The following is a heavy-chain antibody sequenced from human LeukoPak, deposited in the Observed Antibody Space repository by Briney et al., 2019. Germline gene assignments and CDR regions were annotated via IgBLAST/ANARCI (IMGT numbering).Heavy chain of an antibody. J-gene: IGHJ4*02. D-gene: IGHD3-10*01. CDR2: ISGSGGST. V-gene: IGHV3-23*01. Sequence: PGGSLRLSCAASGFTFSSYAMSWVRQAPGKGLEWVTAISGSGGSTYYADSVKGRFTISRDNSKNTLYLQMNSLRAEDTAVYYCAKAPWFGELYFDYWGQGTLVTVSS. CDR3: AKAPWFGELYFDY. CDR1: GFTFSSYA.